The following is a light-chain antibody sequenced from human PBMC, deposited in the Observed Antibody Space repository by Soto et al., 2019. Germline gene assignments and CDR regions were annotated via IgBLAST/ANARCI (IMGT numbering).Light chain of an antibody. CDR2: DAS. CDR3: QQRSNWGHT. Sequence: EIVLTQSPATLSLSPGERATLSCRASQSVSSYLAWYQQKPGQAPRLLIYDASNRATGIPARFSGSGSGTDFTLTICSLEPGDFAVYYCQQRSNWGHTFGGGTKVEIK. CDR1: QSVSSY. V-gene: IGKV3-11*01. J-gene: IGKJ4*01.